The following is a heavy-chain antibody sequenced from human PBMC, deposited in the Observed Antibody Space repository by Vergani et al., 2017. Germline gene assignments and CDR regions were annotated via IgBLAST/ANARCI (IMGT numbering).Heavy chain of an antibody. Sequence: QVQLVQSGAEVKKPGSSVKVSCKASGGTFRSYAISWVRQAPGQGLEWMGRISPNFGTANYAQKFQGRVTITADESTSTAYMELSSLRSEDTAVYYCARNANYYDSSGFPDWGQGTLVTVSS. CDR3: ARNANYYDSSGFPD. J-gene: IGHJ4*02. CDR1: GGTFRSYA. D-gene: IGHD3-22*01. V-gene: IGHV1-69*18. CDR2: ISPNFGTA.